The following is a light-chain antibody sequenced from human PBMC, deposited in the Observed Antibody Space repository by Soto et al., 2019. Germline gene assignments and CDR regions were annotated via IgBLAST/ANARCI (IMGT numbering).Light chain of an antibody. CDR1: QSVGSS. V-gene: IGKV3-11*01. Sequence: IVLTQSPATLSLSPGERATLSCRVSQSVGSSLVWYQQKPGQAPRLLIYDASNRATGIPARFSGSGSGTDITLTISSLEPEDFAVYYCQQRRDWPITFGQGTRLEIK. CDR2: DAS. CDR3: QQRRDWPIT. J-gene: IGKJ5*01.